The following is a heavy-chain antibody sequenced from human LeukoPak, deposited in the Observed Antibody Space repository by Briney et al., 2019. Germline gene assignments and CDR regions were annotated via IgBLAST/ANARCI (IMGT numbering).Heavy chain of an antibody. CDR3: VGIAAAGTRWPFDY. D-gene: IGHD6-13*01. Sequence: GGSLRLSCAASGFTFSSYAMSWVRQAPGKGLEWVSAISGSGGSTYYADSVKGRFTISRDNSKNTLYLQMNSPRAEDTAVYYCVGIAAAGTRWPFDYWGQGTLVTVSS. V-gene: IGHV3-23*01. J-gene: IGHJ4*02. CDR2: ISGSGGST. CDR1: GFTFSSYA.